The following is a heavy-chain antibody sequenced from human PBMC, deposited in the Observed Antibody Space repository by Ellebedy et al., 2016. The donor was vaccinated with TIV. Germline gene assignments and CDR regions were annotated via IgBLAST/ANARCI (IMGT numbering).Heavy chain of an antibody. J-gene: IGHJ4*02. CDR3: ARGTLAVAGFDY. CDR2: ISSGSSYI. CDR1: PFTFSTYG. D-gene: IGHD6-19*01. V-gene: IGHV3-21*01. Sequence: GESLKISXAASPFTFSTYGMHWVRQAPGKGLEWVSSISSGSSYIYYTDSVKGRFTISRDNAKNSLNLQMNSLRAEDTAVYYCARGTLAVAGFDYWGQGALVTVSS.